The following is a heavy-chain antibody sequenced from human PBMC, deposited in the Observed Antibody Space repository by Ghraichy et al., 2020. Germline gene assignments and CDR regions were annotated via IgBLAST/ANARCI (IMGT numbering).Heavy chain of an antibody. CDR2: ISGSGTNT. D-gene: IGHD2-15*01. CDR3: ARHHEGSGSFDP. V-gene: IGHV3-23*01. Sequence: GGSLRLSCAASGFSFSTYAMSWIRQAPGKGPEWVAAISGSGTNTYYPDSLWGRFTISRDNSKNTVYLQMSSLRAEDTAAYYCARHHEGSGSFDPWGHGTLVTVSS. J-gene: IGHJ5*02. CDR1: GFSFSTYA.